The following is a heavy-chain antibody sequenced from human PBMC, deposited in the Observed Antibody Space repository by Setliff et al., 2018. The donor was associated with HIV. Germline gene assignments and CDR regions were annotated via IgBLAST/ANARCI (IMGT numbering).Heavy chain of an antibody. Sequence: SETLSLTCAVYGGSFSGYYWSWIRQPPGKGLEWIGEINHSGSTNYNPSLASRLSISVDKSKNQFSLTLSSVTAADTAVYYCARARSDWYNVRPYYFDLWGQGTLVTVSS. CDR1: GGSFSGYY. D-gene: IGHD6-19*01. J-gene: IGHJ4*02. V-gene: IGHV4-34*01. CDR3: ARARSDWYNVRPYYFDL. CDR2: INHSGST.